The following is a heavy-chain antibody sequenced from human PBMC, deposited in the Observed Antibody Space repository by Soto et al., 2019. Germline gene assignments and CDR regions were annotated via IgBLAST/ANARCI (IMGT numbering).Heavy chain of an antibody. CDR1: GGTFSSYT. V-gene: IGHV1-69*02. CDR2: IIPILGIA. J-gene: IGHJ4*02. CDR3: GGGHSRYGEYGYVY. Sequence: QVQLVQSGAEVKKPGSSVKVSCKASGGTFSSYTISWVRQAPGQGLEWMGRIIPILGIANYAQKFQGRVTITADKSTSTAYRELSSLRAEDTAVYYWGGGHSRYGEYGYVYWGQGTLVTVSS. D-gene: IGHD4-17*01.